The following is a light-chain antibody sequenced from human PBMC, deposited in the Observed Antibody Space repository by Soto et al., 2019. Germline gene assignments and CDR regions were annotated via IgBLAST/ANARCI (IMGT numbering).Light chain of an antibody. CDR3: QQYGSSPWT. CDR1: QSVSSSY. CDR2: AAS. V-gene: IGKV3-20*01. J-gene: IGKJ1*01. Sequence: DIVLTQSPGTLSLSPGERATLSCRASQSVSSSYLVWHQQKPGQAPRLLIYAASRRATGIPDRFSGSWSGTDCTLTISRLEPEDVAVYYCQQYGSSPWTFCQGTKVDIK.